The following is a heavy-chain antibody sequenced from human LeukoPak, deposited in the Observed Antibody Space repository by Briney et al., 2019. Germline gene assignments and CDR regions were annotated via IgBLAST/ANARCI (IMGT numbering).Heavy chain of an antibody. D-gene: IGHD3-16*01. Sequence: GGSMRLSCAASGFTFSSYGMHWVRQAPGKGLEWVAVVSYDGSNKYYADSVRGRFTFSRDNSKNTLYLQMNSLRAEDTAVYYCARAPGLGWFDPWGQGTLVTVSS. CDR3: ARAPGLGWFDP. CDR1: GFTFSSYG. V-gene: IGHV3-30*19. J-gene: IGHJ5*02. CDR2: VSYDGSNK.